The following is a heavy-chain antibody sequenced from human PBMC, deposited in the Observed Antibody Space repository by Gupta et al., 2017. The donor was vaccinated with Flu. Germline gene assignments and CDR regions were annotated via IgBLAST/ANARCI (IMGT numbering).Heavy chain of an antibody. D-gene: IGHD3-22*01. CDR3: AEYFDSRYTNWFDP. CDR2: IYSRGTT. V-gene: IGHV4-4*07. Sequence: HWSGIRQPPGEGLEWIGRIYSRGTTHYNPSLKGPVTMSIDTSKNPLSLRLASVTAADTAVYYCAEYFDSRYTNWFDPWGQGTLVTVSS. J-gene: IGHJ5*02. CDR1: H.